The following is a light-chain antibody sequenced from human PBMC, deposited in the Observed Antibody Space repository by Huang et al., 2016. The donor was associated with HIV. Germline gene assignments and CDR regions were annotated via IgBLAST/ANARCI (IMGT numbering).Light chain of an antibody. CDR1: QDISKY. V-gene: IGKV1-33*01. CDR2: DAS. Sequence: DIQITQSPSSLSASIGDRVTITCQSSQDISKYLNWYQQKPGKAPKLLIYDASNLETVVPSRFSGSGSVTNFTVTITSLQPDDFATYYCQQYDNLPITFGQGTRLEIK. CDR3: QQYDNLPIT. J-gene: IGKJ5*01.